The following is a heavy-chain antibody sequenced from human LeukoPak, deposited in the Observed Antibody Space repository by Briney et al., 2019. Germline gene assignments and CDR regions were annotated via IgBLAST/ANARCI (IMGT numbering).Heavy chain of an antibody. CDR1: GFTFSSYE. D-gene: IGHD2-15*01. CDR3: ARDRGYCSGGSCYYYGMDV. CDR2: ISSSSSYI. J-gene: IGHJ6*02. Sequence: GGSLRLSCAASGFTFSSYEMNWVRQAPGKGLEWVSSISSSSSYIYYADSLKGRFTISRDNAKNSLYLQMNSLRAEDTAVYYCARDRGYCSGGSCYYYGMDVWGQGTTVTVSS. V-gene: IGHV3-21*01.